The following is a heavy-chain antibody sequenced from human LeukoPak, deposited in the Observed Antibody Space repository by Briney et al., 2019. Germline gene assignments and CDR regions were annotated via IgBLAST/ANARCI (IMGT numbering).Heavy chain of an antibody. V-gene: IGHV3-23*01. D-gene: IGHD1-26*01. CDR3: AKDVGKWEALHFFDY. CDR1: GFTFSSYA. J-gene: IGHJ4*02. CDR2: ISGSGGST. Sequence: GGSLRLSCAASGFTFSSYAMSWVRQAPGKGLEWVSAISGSGGSTYYADSVKGRLTISRDDSRNTLYLQMNSLRGDDTAVYYCAKDVGKWEALHFFDYWGQGTLVTVSS.